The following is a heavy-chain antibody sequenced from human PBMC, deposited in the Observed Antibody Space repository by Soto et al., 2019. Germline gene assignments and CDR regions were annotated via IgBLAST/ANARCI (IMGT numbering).Heavy chain of an antibody. CDR2: ISAYNGNT. V-gene: IGHV1-18*01. D-gene: IGHD3-10*01. CDR3: ASQSGSGSYYNLYSYYGIDV. Sequence: QVQLVQSGAEVKKPGASVKVSCKASGYTFTIYGISWVRQAPGQGLEWMGWISAYNGNTNYAQKLQGRVTMTTDTSESTAYMAVVSMRSADTNVYYWASQSGSGSYYNLYSYYGIDVWGQGTTVTVSS. J-gene: IGHJ6*02. CDR1: GYTFTIYG.